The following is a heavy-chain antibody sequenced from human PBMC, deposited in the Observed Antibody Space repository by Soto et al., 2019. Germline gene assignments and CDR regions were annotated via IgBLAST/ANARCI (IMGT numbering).Heavy chain of an antibody. CDR2: ISSSSSYI. CDR1: GFTFSSYS. J-gene: IGHJ4*02. CDR3: ARKSYYYDSSGYTFDY. D-gene: IGHD3-22*01. Sequence: GGSLRLSCAASGFTFSSYSMNWVRQAPGKGLEWVSSISSSSSYIYYADSVKGRFTISRDNAKNSLYLQMNSLRAEDTAVYYCARKSYYYDSSGYTFDYWGQGTLVTVSS. V-gene: IGHV3-21*01.